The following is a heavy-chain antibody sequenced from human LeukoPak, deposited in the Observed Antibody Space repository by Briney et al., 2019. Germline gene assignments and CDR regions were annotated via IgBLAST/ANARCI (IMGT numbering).Heavy chain of an antibody. CDR2: IWYDGSNK. V-gene: IGHV3-33*01. CDR1: RFTFSSYG. CDR3: ARPTYSGSYYWFDY. J-gene: IGHJ4*02. Sequence: GGSLRLSCAASRFTFSSYGMHWVRQAPGKGLEWVAVIWYDGSNKYYADSVKGRFTISRDNSKNTLYLQMNSLRAEDTAVYYCARPTYSGSYYWFDYWGQGTLVTVSS. D-gene: IGHD1-26*01.